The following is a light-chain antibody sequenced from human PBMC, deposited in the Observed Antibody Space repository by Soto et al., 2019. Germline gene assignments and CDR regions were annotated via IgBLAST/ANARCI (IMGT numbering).Light chain of an antibody. J-gene: IGLJ2*01. CDR1: SSDIGSYNR. CDR2: EVS. CDR3: SSYTSSITVV. V-gene: IGLV2-18*02. Sequence: QSALTQPPSVSGSPGQLVTISCTGTSSDIGSYNRVSWYQQPPGAAPKLMIYEVSNRPSGVPDRFSGSKSGNTASLTISGLQADDEADYYCSSYTSSITVVFGGGTKLTVL.